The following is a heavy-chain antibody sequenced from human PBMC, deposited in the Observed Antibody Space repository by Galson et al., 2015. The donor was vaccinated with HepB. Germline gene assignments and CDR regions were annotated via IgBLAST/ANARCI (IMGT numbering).Heavy chain of an antibody. CDR1: GFTFSNAW. Sequence: SLRLSCAASGFTFSNAWMSWVRQAPGKGLEWVGRIKSKTDGGTTDYAAPVKGRFTISRDDSKNTLYLQMNSLKTEDTAVYYCTTDVETLDYGDYWAPGPIAETKTNIGGQGTLVTVSS. J-gene: IGHJ4*02. CDR3: TTDVETLDYGDYWAPGPIAETKTNI. D-gene: IGHD4-17*01. CDR2: IKSKTDGGTT. V-gene: IGHV3-15*01.